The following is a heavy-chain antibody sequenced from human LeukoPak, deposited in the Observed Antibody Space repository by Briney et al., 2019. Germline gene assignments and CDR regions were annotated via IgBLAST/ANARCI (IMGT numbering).Heavy chain of an antibody. CDR1: GYTFVDYY. CDR3: ARDHRLGRTGYDMPAD. J-gene: IGHJ4*02. V-gene: IGHV1-2*02. Sequence: ASVKVSCKASGYTFVDYYVYWIRQAPGQGLEWMGWLNPRTGATKYAQKFQVRVTMTRDTSKQTAYMELTSLRSDDTALYFCARDHRLGRTGYDMPADWGQGTLVTVSS. D-gene: IGHD7-27*01. CDR2: LNPRTGAT.